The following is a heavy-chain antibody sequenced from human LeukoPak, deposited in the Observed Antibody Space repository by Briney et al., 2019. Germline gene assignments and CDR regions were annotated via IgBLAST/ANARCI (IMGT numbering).Heavy chain of an antibody. CDR2: ISSSGST. Sequence: SETLSLTCTVSGDSISSGDYYWSWIRQPAGKGLEWIGRISSSGSTNYNPSLKSRVTISVDTSKNQFSLKLSSVTAADTAVYYCSREHPGTTVDYWGQGTLVTVSS. J-gene: IGHJ4*02. D-gene: IGHD1-1*01. CDR1: GDSISSGDYY. V-gene: IGHV4-61*02. CDR3: SREHPGTTVDY.